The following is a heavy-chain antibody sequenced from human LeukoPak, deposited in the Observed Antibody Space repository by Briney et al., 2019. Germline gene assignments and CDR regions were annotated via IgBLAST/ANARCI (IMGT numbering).Heavy chain of an antibody. Sequence: PGGSLRLSCAASGFTFSSYAMSWVRQAPGEGLEWVSGIGGSGGSTYYADSVKGRFTISRDNSKNTLYLQMNSLRAEDTAVYYCAKASGGSCYSRSDYWGQGTLVTVSS. J-gene: IGHJ4*02. CDR2: IGGSGGST. CDR1: GFTFSSYA. CDR3: AKASGGSCYSRSDY. D-gene: IGHD2-15*01. V-gene: IGHV3-23*01.